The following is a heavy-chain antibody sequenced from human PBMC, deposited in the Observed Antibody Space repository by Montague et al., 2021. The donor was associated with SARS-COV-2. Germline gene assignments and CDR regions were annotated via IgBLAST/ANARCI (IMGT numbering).Heavy chain of an antibody. CDR2: XYWNDEK. CDR3: AHTSIVATISLAYVAYWYFDL. CDR1: GFSLSTSGVG. V-gene: IGHV2-5*01. D-gene: IGHD5-12*01. Sequence: PALVKPTQTLTLTCTFSGFSLSTSGVGVGWIRQPPGKALEWLALXYWNDEKRYSPSRKSRLTITKDTSKNQVVLTMTNMDPVDTATYYCAHTSIVATISLAYVAYWYFDLWGHGTLVTVSS. J-gene: IGHJ2*01.